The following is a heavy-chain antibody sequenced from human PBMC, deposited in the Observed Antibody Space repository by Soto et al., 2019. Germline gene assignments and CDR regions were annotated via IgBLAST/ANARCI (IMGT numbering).Heavy chain of an antibody. CDR2: ISGSGGST. CDR1: GFTFISYA. Sequence: VGSLRLSCAASGFTFISYAMSWFRQAPGKGLEWVSAISGSGGSTYYADSVKGRFTISRDNSKNTLYLQMNSLRAEDTAVYYCAKDEASVAAVAHFDYWGQGTLVTVSS. D-gene: IGHD6-19*01. CDR3: AKDEASVAAVAHFDY. J-gene: IGHJ4*02. V-gene: IGHV3-23*01.